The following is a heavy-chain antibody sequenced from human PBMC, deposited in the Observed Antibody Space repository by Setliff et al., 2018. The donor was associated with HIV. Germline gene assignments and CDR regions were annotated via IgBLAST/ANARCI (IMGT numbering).Heavy chain of an antibody. D-gene: IGHD3-16*02. CDR1: GGSIRSYY. CDR2: VFYNGDT. V-gene: IGHV4-59*12. J-gene: IGHJ6*03. Sequence: SETLSLTCTVSGGSIRSYYWSWIRQSPGKGLEWIGYVFYNGDTAYNPSLKSRVTISGDTSKNQFSLKLSSVTAADTAVYYCARGYPVSYYYYMDVWGKGSTVTVSS. CDR3: ARGYPVSYYYYMDV.